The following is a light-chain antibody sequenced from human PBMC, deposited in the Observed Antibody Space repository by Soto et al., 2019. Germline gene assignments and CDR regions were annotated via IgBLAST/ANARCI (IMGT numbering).Light chain of an antibody. Sequence: EIVLTQSPVTLSLSPGERATLSCRASQSVSSSYLAWYQQKPGQAPRLLIYGASSRATGIPDRFSGSGSGTDFTLTISRLEPEDFAVYYCQQYGSSPWTFG. CDR1: QSVSSSY. CDR2: GAS. V-gene: IGKV3-20*01. CDR3: QQYGSSPWT. J-gene: IGKJ1*01.